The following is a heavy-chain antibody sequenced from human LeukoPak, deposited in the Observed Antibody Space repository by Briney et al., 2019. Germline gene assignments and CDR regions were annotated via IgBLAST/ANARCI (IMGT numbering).Heavy chain of an antibody. CDR3: ARRRGDFFYDYVWGSEFDY. V-gene: IGHV3-21*01. CDR2: ISSSSSYI. J-gene: IGHJ4*02. Sequence: GGSLRLSCAASGFTFSSYSMNWVRQAPGKGLEWVSSISSSSSYIYYADSVKGRFTISRDNAKNSLYLQMNSLRAEDTAVYYCARRRGDFFYDYVWGSEFDYWGQGTLVTVSS. CDR1: GFTFSSYS. D-gene: IGHD3-16*01.